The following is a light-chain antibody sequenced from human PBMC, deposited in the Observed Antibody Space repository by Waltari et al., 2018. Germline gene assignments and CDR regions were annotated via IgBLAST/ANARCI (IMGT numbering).Light chain of an antibody. CDR2: RNN. J-gene: IGLJ3*02. CDR3: AAWDDSLSGPWV. V-gene: IGLV1-47*01. CDR1: SSNIGSNY. Sequence: QSVLTQPPSASRTPGQRVTIPCSGSSSNIGSNYVYWYQPLPGTAPKLLSYRNNQRPSGVPDRFSGSKSGTSASLAISGLRSEDEADYYCAAWDDSLSGPWVFGGGTKLTVL.